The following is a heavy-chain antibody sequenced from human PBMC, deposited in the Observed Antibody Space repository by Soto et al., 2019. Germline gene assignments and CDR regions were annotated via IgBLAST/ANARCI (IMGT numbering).Heavy chain of an antibody. D-gene: IGHD3-22*01. CDR1: GGSISSSGYY. CDR2: IYYSGST. Sequence: SETLPLTCTVSGGSISSSGYYWGWIRQPPGKGLEWIGRIYYSGSTYYNPSLKSRVTLSVDTSKNQFSLKLSSVTAADTAVYYCSRHDYYDSRGLYYWGQGTLLTVSS. V-gene: IGHV4-39*01. J-gene: IGHJ4*02. CDR3: SRHDYYDSRGLYY.